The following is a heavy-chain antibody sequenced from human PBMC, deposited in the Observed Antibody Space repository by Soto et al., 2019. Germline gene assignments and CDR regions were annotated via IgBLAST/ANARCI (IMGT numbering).Heavy chain of an antibody. CDR3: GRGRSGQIVVFY. Sequence: ASVKVSCKASGYTFTGHNIHWARQAPEQGPEWMGEIGPESGATRYAQKFQGRVTMTRDTSITTVYMELKNLSPDDTAVYYCGRGRSGQIVVFYWGQGTPVTVSS. CDR1: GYTFTGHN. D-gene: IGHD1-26*01. J-gene: IGHJ4*02. CDR2: IGPESGAT. V-gene: IGHV1-2*02.